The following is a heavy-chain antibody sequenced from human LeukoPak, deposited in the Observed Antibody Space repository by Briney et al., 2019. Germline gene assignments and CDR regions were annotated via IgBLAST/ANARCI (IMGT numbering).Heavy chain of an antibody. V-gene: IGHV3-33*01. CDR3: ARNADTAMGPFDY. Sequence: GRSLRLSCAASGFTFSSYGMHWVRQAPGKGLEWVAVIWYDGSNKYYADSVEGRFTISRDNSKNTLYLQMNSLRAEDTAVYYCARNADTAMGPFDYWGQGTLVTVSS. CDR2: IWYDGSNK. D-gene: IGHD5-18*01. J-gene: IGHJ4*02. CDR1: GFTFSSYG.